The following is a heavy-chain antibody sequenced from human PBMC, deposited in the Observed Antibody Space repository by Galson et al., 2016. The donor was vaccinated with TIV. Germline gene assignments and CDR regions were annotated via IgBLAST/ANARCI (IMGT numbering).Heavy chain of an antibody. D-gene: IGHD4-17*01. J-gene: IGHJ3*01. CDR1: GVSISSGFSY. Sequence: TLSLTCSVSGVSISSGFSYWNWVRQSPGQGLEWIGYIHFTGRTYYNPSFQSRVSISEDTSKSQFSLNLRSVTAADTAVYFCARETYGDYDNYDAFDFWGRGTMVTVSS. CDR3: ARETYGDYDNYDAFDF. CDR2: IHFTGRT. V-gene: IGHV4-31*03.